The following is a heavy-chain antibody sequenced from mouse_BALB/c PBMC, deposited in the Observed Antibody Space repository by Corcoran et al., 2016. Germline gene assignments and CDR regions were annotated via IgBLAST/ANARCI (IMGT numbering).Heavy chain of an antibody. V-gene: IGHV8-12*01. D-gene: IGHD2-4*01. CDR1: GFSLSTSGMG. Sequence: QFTLKESGPGILQPSQTLSLTCSFSGFSLSTSGMGVSCIRQPSGKGLEWLAHIYWDDDKRYKPSLKSRLTISKDTARNQVFLKITSVDTADTATHYCARRGYYDYSWFAYCGPGTLVTVSA. CDR3: ARRGYYDYSWFAY. J-gene: IGHJ3*01. CDR2: IYWDDDK.